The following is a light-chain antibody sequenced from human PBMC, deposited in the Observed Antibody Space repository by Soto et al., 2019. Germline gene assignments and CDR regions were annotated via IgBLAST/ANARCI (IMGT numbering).Light chain of an antibody. CDR1: QGIGSW. V-gene: IGKV1-12*01. CDR3: QQYNNWPPGVT. J-gene: IGKJ5*01. Sequence: DIQMTQGASSESASVGDSVTVTCRVIQGIGSWLAWYQKKPGKAPILLIYAASSLQSGVPSRFSGSGSGTEFTLTISSLQSEDFAVYYCQQYNNWPPGVTFGQGTRLE. CDR2: AAS.